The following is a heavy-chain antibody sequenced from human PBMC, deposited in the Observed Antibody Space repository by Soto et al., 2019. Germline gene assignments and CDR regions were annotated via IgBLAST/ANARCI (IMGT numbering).Heavy chain of an antibody. CDR2: ISAYNGNT. CDR1: GYTFTSYG. Sequence: QVQLVQSGAEVKKPGASVKVSCKASGYTFTSYGISWVRQAPGQGLEWMGWISAYNGNTNYAQKLQGRVTMTTDTSTSTGYRELRSRRSDDTAVYYCARGYCSGGSCYYNWFDPWGQGTLVTVSS. J-gene: IGHJ5*02. CDR3: ARGYCSGGSCYYNWFDP. V-gene: IGHV1-18*01. D-gene: IGHD2-15*01.